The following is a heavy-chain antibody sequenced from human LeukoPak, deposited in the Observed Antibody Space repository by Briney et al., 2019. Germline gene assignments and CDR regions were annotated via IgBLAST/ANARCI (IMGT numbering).Heavy chain of an antibody. CDR2: ISAYNGNT. Sequence: ASVKVSCKASGYTFTSYGISWVRQAPGQGLEWMGWISAYNGNTNYAQKLQGRVTMTTDTSTSTACMELRSLRSDDTAVYYCARWGLTNYYYYYGMDVWGKGTTVTVSS. CDR3: ARWGLTNYYYYYGMDV. D-gene: IGHD3-16*01. J-gene: IGHJ6*04. CDR1: GYTFTSYG. V-gene: IGHV1-18*04.